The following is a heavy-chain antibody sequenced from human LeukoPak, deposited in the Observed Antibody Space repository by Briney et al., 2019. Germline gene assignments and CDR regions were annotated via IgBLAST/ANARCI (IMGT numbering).Heavy chain of an antibody. D-gene: IGHD3-22*01. CDR2: FSHSGSS. CDR3: ARDSNSESSGYYLDA. J-gene: IGHJ4*02. CDR1: GGPNNRGGYH. Sequence: SDTLSLTCTLSGGPNNRGGYHWSWIRQYPGKGLERIGYFSHSGSSYYKPSLKSRVTISRGTSNNQFSLQMSSLTAAGTALYFCARDSNSESSGYYLDAGGPGTLVTVSS. V-gene: IGHV4-31*03.